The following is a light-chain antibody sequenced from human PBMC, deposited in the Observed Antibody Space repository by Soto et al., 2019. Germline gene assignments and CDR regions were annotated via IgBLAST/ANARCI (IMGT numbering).Light chain of an antibody. CDR1: QSISRG. CDR2: KAS. J-gene: IGKJ1*01. V-gene: IGKV1-5*03. Sequence: DIQMTQSPSTLSASVGDRVTITCRASQSISRGLAWYQQKPGKAPKLLIYKASSLESGVPSRFSGSGSGTEFTLTISSLQPDDFATYYCQHYNSYSEAFGQGTKVDIK. CDR3: QHYNSYSEA.